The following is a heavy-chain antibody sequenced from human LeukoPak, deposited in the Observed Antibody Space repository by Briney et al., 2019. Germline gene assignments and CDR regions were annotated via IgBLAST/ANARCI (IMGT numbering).Heavy chain of an antibody. CDR3: TTTYYYDSSGPESAELNDY. D-gene: IGHD3-22*01. V-gene: IGHV3-15*01. Sequence: GGSLRLSCAASGFTFSNAWMSWVRQAPGKGLEWVGRIKSKTDGGTTDYAAPVKGRFTISRDDSKNTLYLQMNSLKTEDTAVYYCTTTYYYDSSGPESAELNDYWGQGTLVTVSS. J-gene: IGHJ4*02. CDR1: GFTFSNAW. CDR2: IKSKTDGGTT.